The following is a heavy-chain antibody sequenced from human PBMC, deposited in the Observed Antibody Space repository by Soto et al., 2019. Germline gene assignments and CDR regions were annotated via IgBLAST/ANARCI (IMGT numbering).Heavy chain of an antibody. Sequence: QVQLVQSGAEVQKPGSSVKVSCKASGGTFSSYAISWVRQAPGQGLEWMGGIIPIFGTANYAQKFQGRVTITADEFTSTAYRELSSLRSEDTAVYYCARGDCSGGSCYYFDYWGQGTLVTVSS. CDR2: IIPIFGTA. CDR3: ARGDCSGGSCYYFDY. J-gene: IGHJ4*02. D-gene: IGHD2-15*01. CDR1: GGTFSSYA. V-gene: IGHV1-69*01.